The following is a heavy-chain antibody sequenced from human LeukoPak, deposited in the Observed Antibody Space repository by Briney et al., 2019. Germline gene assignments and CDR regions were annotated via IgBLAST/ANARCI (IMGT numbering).Heavy chain of an antibody. CDR3: AKDRGSGWALFDY. CDR2: ISGSGGST. D-gene: IGHD6-19*01. J-gene: IGHJ4*02. CDR1: GFTFSSYA. V-gene: IGHV3-23*01. Sequence: PGGSLRLSCAASGFTFSSYAMSWVRQAPGKGLEWVSAISGSGGSTYYADSVKGRFTISRDNSKNTLYLQMNSLRAEDTAVYYRAKDRGSGWALFDYWGQGTLVTVSS.